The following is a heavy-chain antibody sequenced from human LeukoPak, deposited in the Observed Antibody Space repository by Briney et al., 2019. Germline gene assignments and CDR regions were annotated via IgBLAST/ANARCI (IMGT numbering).Heavy chain of an antibody. Sequence: ASVKVSCKASGYTLTELSMHWVRQAPGKGLEWMGGFDPEDGETIYAQKFQGRVTMTEDTSTATAYMELSSLRSEDTAVYYCAAEPYDSSGYWYFDLWGRGTLVTVSS. J-gene: IGHJ2*01. CDR1: GYTLTELS. D-gene: IGHD3-22*01. CDR3: AAEPYDSSGYWYFDL. CDR2: FDPEDGET. V-gene: IGHV1-24*01.